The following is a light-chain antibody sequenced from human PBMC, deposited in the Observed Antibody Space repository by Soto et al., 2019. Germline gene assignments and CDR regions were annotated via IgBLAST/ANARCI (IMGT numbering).Light chain of an antibody. CDR3: QQYDSYTWT. J-gene: IGKJ1*01. V-gene: IGKV1-5*01. CDR2: DAS. Sequence: DIQITQSPSTLYASVGDRVTITCRASQSISSWLAWYQQRAGKAPKLLIYDASSLESGVPSRFSGRGSGTEFTLTLSSLQPDDFATYYCQQYDSYTWTFGQGTKVDIK. CDR1: QSISSW.